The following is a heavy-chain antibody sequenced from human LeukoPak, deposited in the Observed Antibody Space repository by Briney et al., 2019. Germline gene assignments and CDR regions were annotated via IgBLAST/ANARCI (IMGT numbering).Heavy chain of an antibody. CDR3: ARGSRPVYNLLTGKRYFDY. J-gene: IGHJ4*02. CDR2: FDPEDGET. V-gene: IGHV1-24*01. CDR1: GYTLTELS. D-gene: IGHD3-9*01. Sequence: ASVKVSCKVSGYTLTELSMHWVRQAPGKGLEWMGGFDPEDGETIYAQKFRGRLTMTMDMSTSTVYMELSSLRSEDTAVYYCARGSRPVYNLLTGKRYFDYWGQGTLLTVSS.